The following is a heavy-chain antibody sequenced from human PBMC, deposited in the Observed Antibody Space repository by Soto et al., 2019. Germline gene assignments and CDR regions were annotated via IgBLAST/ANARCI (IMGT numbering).Heavy chain of an antibody. CDR1: GFTFSSYS. J-gene: IGHJ3*02. Sequence: GGSLRLSCAASGFTFSSYSMNWVRQAPGKGLEWVSYISSSSSTIYYADSVKGRFTISRDNAKNSLYLQMNSLRDEDTAVYYCASGIVVVVAAADAFDIWGQGTMVTVSS. V-gene: IGHV3-48*02. D-gene: IGHD2-15*01. CDR3: ASGIVVVVAAADAFDI. CDR2: ISSSSSTI.